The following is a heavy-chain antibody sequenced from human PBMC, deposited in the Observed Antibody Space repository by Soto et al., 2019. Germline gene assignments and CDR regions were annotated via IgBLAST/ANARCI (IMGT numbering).Heavy chain of an antibody. D-gene: IGHD6-19*01. CDR2: IYSGGST. Sequence: EVQLVESGGGLVQPEGSLRLSCAASGFTVSSNYMSWVRQAPGKGLEWVSVIYSGGSTYYADSVKGRFTISRHNSKNTLYLQMNSLRAEDTAVYYCARASGEAVAGSTGFDYWGQGTLVTVSS. CDR3: ARASGEAVAGSTGFDY. CDR1: GFTVSSNY. V-gene: IGHV3-53*04. J-gene: IGHJ4*02.